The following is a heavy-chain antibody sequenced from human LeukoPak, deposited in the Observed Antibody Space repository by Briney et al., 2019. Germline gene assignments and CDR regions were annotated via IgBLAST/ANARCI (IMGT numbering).Heavy chain of an antibody. V-gene: IGHV3-23*01. D-gene: IGHD3-22*01. CDR2: ISGSGGST. CDR1: GFTFSNYA. CDR3: AKDGSYWSGRLYYYDSSGYYC. Sequence: GGSLRLSCAASGFTFSNYAMSWVRQAPGKGLEWVSAISGSGGSTYYADSVKGRFTISRDNSKNTLYLQMNSLRAEDTAVYYCAKDGSYWSGRLYYYDSSGYYCWGQGTLVTVSS. J-gene: IGHJ4*02.